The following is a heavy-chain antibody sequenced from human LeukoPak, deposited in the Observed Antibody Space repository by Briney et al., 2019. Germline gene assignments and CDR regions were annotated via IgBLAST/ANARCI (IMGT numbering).Heavy chain of an antibody. CDR2: VYHTGST. CDR3: ARAGWIITSGIDY. V-gene: IGHV4-38-2*01. D-gene: IGHD3-10*01. CDR1: GYSISRGYY. Sequence: PSETLSLTCAVSGYSISRGYYWALIRQPPGKALEWIGTVYHTGSTYYNPSLDRRVTISVDTSKNEFSLNLKSVTAADTAVYYCARAGWIITSGIDYWGQGALVTVSS. J-gene: IGHJ4*02.